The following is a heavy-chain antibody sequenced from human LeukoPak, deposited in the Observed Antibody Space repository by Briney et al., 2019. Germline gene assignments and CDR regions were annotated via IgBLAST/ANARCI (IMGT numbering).Heavy chain of an antibody. CDR3: AREIDRDDYNRFFDY. CDR1: GYSFSTYA. J-gene: IGHJ4*02. V-gene: IGHV1-3*01. D-gene: IGHD5-24*01. Sequence: ASVKVSCKASGYSFSTYAMNWVRQAPGQRLEWIGCINAGNGNTKYSQKFQGRVTITRDTSASTAYMEMRSLRSEDTAVYYCAREIDRDDYNRFFDYWGQGTLVTVSS. CDR2: INAGNGNT.